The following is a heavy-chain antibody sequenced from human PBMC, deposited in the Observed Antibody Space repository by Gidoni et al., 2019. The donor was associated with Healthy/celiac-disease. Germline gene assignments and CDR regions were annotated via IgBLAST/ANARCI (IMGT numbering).Heavy chain of an antibody. CDR3: ARDLSRMSLGYSYGGYFDY. J-gene: IGHJ4*02. V-gene: IGHV1-69*01. D-gene: IGHD5-18*01. CDR1: GGTFSSYA. CDR2: IIPIFGTA. Sequence: QVQLVQSGAEVKKPGSSVKVSCKASGGTFSSYAISWVRQAPGQGLEWMGGIIPIFGTANYAQKFQGRVTITADESTSTAYMELSSLRSEDTAVYYCARDLSRMSLGYSYGGYFDYWGQGTLVTVSS.